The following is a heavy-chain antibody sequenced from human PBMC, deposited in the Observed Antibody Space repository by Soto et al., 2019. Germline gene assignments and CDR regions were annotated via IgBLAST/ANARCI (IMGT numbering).Heavy chain of an antibody. Sequence: GASVKVSCKASGGAFSSYAISAVQEAPGQVLEWMGGIIPIFGTANYAQKFQGRVTITADESTSTAYMELSSLRSEDTAVYYCARATPGIAAAGHYGMDVWGQGTTVTVSS. CDR1: GGAFSSYA. D-gene: IGHD6-13*01. V-gene: IGHV1-69*13. CDR2: IIPIFGTA. J-gene: IGHJ6*02. CDR3: ARATPGIAAAGHYGMDV.